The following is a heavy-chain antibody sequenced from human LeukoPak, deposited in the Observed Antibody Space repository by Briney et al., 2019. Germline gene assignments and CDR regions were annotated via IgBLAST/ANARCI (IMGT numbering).Heavy chain of an antibody. D-gene: IGHD5/OR15-5a*01. CDR1: GFTFSDYY. Sequence: GGSLRLSCAASGFTFSDYYMSWIRQAPGKGLEWVSAISGSGGSTYYADSVKGRFTISRDNSKNTLYLQMNSLRAEDTAVYYCAKGLFYVNLDYWGQGTLVTVSS. V-gene: IGHV3-23*01. CDR2: ISGSGGST. J-gene: IGHJ4*02. CDR3: AKGLFYVNLDY.